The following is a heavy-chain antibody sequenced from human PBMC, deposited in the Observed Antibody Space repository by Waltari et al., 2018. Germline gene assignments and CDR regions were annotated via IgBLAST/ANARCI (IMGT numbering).Heavy chain of an antibody. CDR1: GFTFSNYG. V-gene: IGHV3-33*08. D-gene: IGHD2-15*01. CDR3: ARAGFVCSGGSCYGDY. CDR2: IWYDGSKE. J-gene: IGHJ4*02. Sequence: QVQLVESGGGVVQPGRSLRLSCAASGFTFSNYGMHWVRQAPGKGREWGAVIWYDGSKEYYADSVKGRFTISRDNSKNTVYLQMNSRRAEDTAVYYGARAGFVCSGGSCYGDYWGQGTLVTVSS.